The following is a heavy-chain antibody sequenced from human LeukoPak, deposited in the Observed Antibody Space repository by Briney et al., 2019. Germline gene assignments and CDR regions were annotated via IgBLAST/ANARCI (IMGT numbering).Heavy chain of an antibody. CDR2: IIPIFGTA. V-gene: IGHV1-69*13. D-gene: IGHD1-14*01. J-gene: IGHJ4*02. CDR1: GGTISSYA. CDR3: FHGIDGIRDFVY. Sequence: SVKVSCKASGGTISSYAISWVRQAPGKGLEWMGGIIPIFGTANYAQKFQGRVTITADESTSTAYMELSSLRSEDTAVYYFFHGIDGIRDFVYWGQGTLVTVSS.